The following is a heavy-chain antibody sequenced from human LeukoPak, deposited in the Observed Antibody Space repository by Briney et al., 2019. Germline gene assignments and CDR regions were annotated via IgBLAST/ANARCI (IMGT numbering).Heavy chain of an antibody. CDR1: GFTFSSYA. D-gene: IGHD3-3*01. CDR2: ISGSGGST. CDR3: AKGSDFWSGYSYYYYYYYMDV. J-gene: IGHJ6*03. Sequence: GGSLRLSCAASGFTFSSYAMSWVRQAPGKGLEWVSAISGSGGSTYYADSVKGRFTISRDNSKNTLYLQMNSLSAEDTAVYYCAKGSDFWSGYSYYYYYYYMDVWGKGTTVTVSS. V-gene: IGHV3-23*01.